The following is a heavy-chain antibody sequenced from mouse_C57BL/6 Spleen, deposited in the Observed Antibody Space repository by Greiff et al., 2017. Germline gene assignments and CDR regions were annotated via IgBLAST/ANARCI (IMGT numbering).Heavy chain of an antibody. D-gene: IGHD2-4*01. CDR3: ALIYYDYDGGAWFAY. J-gene: IGHJ3*01. CDR2: IDPSDSYT. CDR1: GYTFTSYW. Sequence: QVQLQQPGAELVKPGASVKLSCKASGYTFTSYWMQWVKQRPGQGLEWIGEIDPSDSYTNYNQKFKGKATLTVDTSSSTAYMQLSSLTSEDSAVYYCALIYYDYDGGAWFAYWGQGTLVTVSA. V-gene: IGHV1-50*01.